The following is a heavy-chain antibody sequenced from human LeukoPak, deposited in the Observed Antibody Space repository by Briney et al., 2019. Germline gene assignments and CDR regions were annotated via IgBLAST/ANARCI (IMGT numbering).Heavy chain of an antibody. CDR2: ISGVASKI. CDR3: ARGGAQGMDV. CDR1: GFTFSDYY. D-gene: IGHD1-26*01. Sequence: GGSLRLSCAASGFTFSDYYMSWIRQAPGKGLEWVSYISGVASKIYYADSVKGRFTISRDNAKNSVYLQMNSLRAEDTAVYYCARGGAQGMDVWGQGTTVTVSS. V-gene: IGHV3-11*01. J-gene: IGHJ6*02.